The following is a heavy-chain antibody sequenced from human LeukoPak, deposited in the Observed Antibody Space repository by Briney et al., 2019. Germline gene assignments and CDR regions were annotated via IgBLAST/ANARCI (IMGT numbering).Heavy chain of an antibody. D-gene: IGHD1-26*01. Sequence: SETLSLTCAVYGGSFSGYYWSWIRQPPGKGLEWIGSIYYSGSTYYNPSLKSRVTISVDTSKNQFSLKLSSVTAADTAVYYCATEMRGSYPFDYWGQGTLVTVSS. CDR1: GGSFSGYY. CDR2: IYYSGST. J-gene: IGHJ4*02. CDR3: ATEMRGSYPFDY. V-gene: IGHV4-34*01.